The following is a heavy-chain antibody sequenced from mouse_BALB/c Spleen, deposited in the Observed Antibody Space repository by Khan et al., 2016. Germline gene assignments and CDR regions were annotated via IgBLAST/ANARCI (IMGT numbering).Heavy chain of an antibody. D-gene: IGHD2-1*01. Sequence: VQLQQSGPDLVKPGASVNISCKASGYSFTGYYMHWVKESHGKSLEWIGRVNPNNGGTSYNQKFKGKAILTVDKSSSIAYMELRSLTSEDSAVYYCARRGGHYVGWGQGTTLTVSS. CDR3: ARRGGHYVG. CDR1: GYSFTGYY. J-gene: IGHJ2*01. V-gene: IGHV1-26*01. CDR2: VNPNNGGT.